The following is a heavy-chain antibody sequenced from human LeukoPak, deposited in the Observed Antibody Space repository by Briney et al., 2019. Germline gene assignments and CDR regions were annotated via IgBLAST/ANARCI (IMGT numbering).Heavy chain of an antibody. J-gene: IGHJ5*02. CDR2: INWNGGST. D-gene: IGHD3-22*01. V-gene: IGHV3-20*04. CDR1: GFTFDDYG. CDR3: ARVDYYDSSGYYQP. Sequence: GGSLRLSCAASGFTFDDYGMSWVRQAPGKGLEWVSGINWNGGSTGYADSVKGRFTISRDNAKNSLYLQMNSLRDEDTALYYCARVDYYDSSGYYQPWGQGTLVTVSS.